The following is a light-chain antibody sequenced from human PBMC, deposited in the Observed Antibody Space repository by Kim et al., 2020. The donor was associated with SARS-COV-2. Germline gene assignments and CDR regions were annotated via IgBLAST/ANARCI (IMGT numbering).Light chain of an antibody. CDR2: GAS. CDR3: QQYNNWRT. CDR1: QSVSTS. V-gene: IGKV3-15*01. J-gene: IGKJ1*01. Sequence: SVSPGESATLSCRASQSVSTSIAWYQQKPGQAPRLLIFGASTRATGIPARFSGSGSGTEFTLTISSLQSEDFAVYYCQQYNNWRTFGQGTKVDIK.